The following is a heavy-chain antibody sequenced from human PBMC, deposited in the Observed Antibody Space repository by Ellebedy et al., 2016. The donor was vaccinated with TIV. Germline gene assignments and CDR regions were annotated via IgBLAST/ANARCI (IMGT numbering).Heavy chain of an antibody. CDR1: GFTFSSYA. Sequence: GESLKISCAASGFTFSSYAMSWVRQAPGKGLEWISVIGGSGRSTNYADSVKGRFTIPRDNSKNTLSLQMNSLRAEDTALYYCAKSPLVVVAATCLDYWGQGTLVTVSS. J-gene: IGHJ4*02. V-gene: IGHV3-23*01. D-gene: IGHD2-15*01. CDR3: AKSPLVVVAATCLDY. CDR2: IGGSGRST.